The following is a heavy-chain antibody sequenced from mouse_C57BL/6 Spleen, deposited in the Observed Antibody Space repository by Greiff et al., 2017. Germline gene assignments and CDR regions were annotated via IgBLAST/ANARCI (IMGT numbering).Heavy chain of an antibody. CDR1: GYSITSGYY. J-gene: IGHJ4*01. D-gene: IGHD1-1*01. CDR2: ISYDGSN. Sequence: VQLKESGPGLVKPSQSLSLTCSVTGYSITSGYYWNWIRQFPGNKLEWMGYISYDGSNNYNPSLKNRISITRDTSKNQFFLKLNSVTTEDTATYYCARGLLRYLSYAMDYWGQGTSVTVSS. V-gene: IGHV3-6*01. CDR3: ARGLLRYLSYAMDY.